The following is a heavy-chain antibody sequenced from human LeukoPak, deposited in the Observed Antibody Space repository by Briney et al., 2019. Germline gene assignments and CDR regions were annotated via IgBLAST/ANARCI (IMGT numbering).Heavy chain of an antibody. V-gene: IGHV5-51*01. D-gene: IGHD5-24*01. CDR1: GYSFTNYW. CDR3: VRRDGDFDH. Sequence: GESLKISCKGSGYSFTNYWIGWVRQMPERGLEWMAIIYPGDSDTRYSPSFQGQVTISADKSISTAYLQWSSLKASDTAVYYCVRRDGDFDHWGQGTLVTVSS. J-gene: IGHJ4*02. CDR2: IYPGDSDT.